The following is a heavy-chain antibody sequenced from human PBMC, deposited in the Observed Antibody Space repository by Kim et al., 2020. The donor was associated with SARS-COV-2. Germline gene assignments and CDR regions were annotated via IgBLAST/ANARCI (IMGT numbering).Heavy chain of an antibody. CDR3: ASTHTYGDYAN. J-gene: IGHJ1*01. CDR1: GGSISSYY. CDR2: IYTSGST. Sequence: SETLSLTCTVSGGSISSYYWSWIRQPAGKGLEWIGRIYTSGSTNYNPSLKSRVTMSVDTSKNQFSLKLSSVTAADTAVYYCASTHTYGDYANWCLGTLVTVAS. V-gene: IGHV4-4*07. D-gene: IGHD4-17*01.